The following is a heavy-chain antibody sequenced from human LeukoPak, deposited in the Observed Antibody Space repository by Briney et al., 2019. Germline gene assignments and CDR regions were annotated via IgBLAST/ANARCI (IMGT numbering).Heavy chain of an antibody. CDR3: AIAAEVVPAAISLDY. D-gene: IGHD2-2*01. V-gene: IGHV1-69*05. CDR2: NIPIFGTA. Sequence: ASVKVSCKASGGTFSSYGISWVRQAPGQGLEWMGGNIPIFGTANYAQKFQGRVTITTDESTSTAYMELSSLRSEDTAVYYCAIAAEVVPAAISLDYWGQGTLVTVSS. J-gene: IGHJ4*02. CDR1: GGTFSSYG.